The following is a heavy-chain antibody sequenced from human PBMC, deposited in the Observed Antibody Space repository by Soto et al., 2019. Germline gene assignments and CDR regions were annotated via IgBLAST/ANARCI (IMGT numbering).Heavy chain of an antibody. D-gene: IGHD5-18*01. CDR1: GFTVSSYG. CDR3: AKVDTAKGVDY. J-gene: IGHJ4*02. CDR2: ISYDGSNK. Sequence: QVQLVESGGGVVQPGRSLRLSCAASGFTVSSYGMHWVRQAPGKGLEWVAVISYDGSNKYYADSVKGRFTISRDNAKNTLYLQMNSLRAEDTAVYYCAKVDTAKGVDYWGQGTLVTVSS. V-gene: IGHV3-30*18.